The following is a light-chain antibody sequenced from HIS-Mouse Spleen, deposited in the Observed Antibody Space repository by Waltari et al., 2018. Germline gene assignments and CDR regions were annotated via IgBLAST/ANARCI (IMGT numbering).Light chain of an antibody. Sequence: QSALTQPASVSGSPGQSITISCTGTSSDVGGYNYVSWYQQHQGKAPKPMIYEVSTRPSGVYKLFSGSKSDNTSSLTISGLQAEDEADYYCSSYTSSSTFFGTGTKVTVL. CDR3: SSYTSSSTF. J-gene: IGLJ1*01. CDR2: EVS. CDR1: SSDVGGYNY. V-gene: IGLV2-14*01.